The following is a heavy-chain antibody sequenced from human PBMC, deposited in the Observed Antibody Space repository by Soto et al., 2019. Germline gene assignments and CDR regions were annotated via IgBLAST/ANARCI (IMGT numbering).Heavy chain of an antibody. CDR3: VKDWSRNWLDP. V-gene: IGHV3-23*01. D-gene: IGHD3-3*01. CDR2: ISGSGGDT. Sequence: EVQLLESGGGLVQPGGSLRLSCAASGFTFRSYAMSWVRQGPGKGLEWVSGISGSGGDTYYADSVKGRFTISRDNSKNTVFLQMNSLRAEDTAVYYCVKDWSRNWLDPWGQGTLVTVSS. CDR1: GFTFRSYA. J-gene: IGHJ5*02.